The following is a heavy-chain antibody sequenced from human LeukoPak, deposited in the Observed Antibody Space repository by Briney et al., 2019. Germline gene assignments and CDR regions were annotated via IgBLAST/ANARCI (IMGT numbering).Heavy chain of an antibody. Sequence: GGSLRLSCAASGFTFSSYAMSWVRQAPGKGLEWVSGISGNGGATSYVDSVEGRSTISRDNSKNTLYLQMNSLRAEDTAVYYCAKERSGGYYFDYWGQGTLVAVSS. V-gene: IGHV3-23*01. CDR1: GFTFSSYA. CDR2: ISGNGGAT. CDR3: AKERSGGYYFDY. J-gene: IGHJ4*02. D-gene: IGHD6-19*01.